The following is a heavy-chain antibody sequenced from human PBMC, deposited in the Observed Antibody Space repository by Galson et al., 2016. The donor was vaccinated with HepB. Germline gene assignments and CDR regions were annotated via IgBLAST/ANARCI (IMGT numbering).Heavy chain of an antibody. J-gene: IGHJ4*02. D-gene: IGHD1-1*01. CDR2: ISPYNGQT. CDR1: GYTFTSYG. Sequence: SVKVSCKASGYTFTSYGIAWVRQAPGQGLEWMGWISPYNGQTNYAQKLQGRVTMTTDTSTNTAYMELRSLRSNDTAVYYCARDPHNYHDQWGQGTLITVSS. CDR3: ARDPHNYHDQ. V-gene: IGHV1-18*01.